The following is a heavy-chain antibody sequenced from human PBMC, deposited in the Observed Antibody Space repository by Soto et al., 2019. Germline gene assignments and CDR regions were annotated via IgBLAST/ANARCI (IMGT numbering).Heavy chain of an antibody. CDR1: GGTFSSYT. J-gene: IGHJ3*02. Sequence: SVKVSCKASGGTFSSYTISWVRQAPGQGLEWMGRITPILGIANYAQKFQGRVTITADKSTSTAYMELSSLRSEDTAVYYCAIERLGAFDIWGQGTMVTVSS. CDR2: ITPILGIA. CDR3: AIERLGAFDI. D-gene: IGHD1-1*01. V-gene: IGHV1-69*02.